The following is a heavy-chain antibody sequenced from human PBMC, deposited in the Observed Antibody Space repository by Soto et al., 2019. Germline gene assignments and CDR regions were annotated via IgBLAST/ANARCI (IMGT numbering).Heavy chain of an antibody. V-gene: IGHV1-18*01. Sequence: ASVKVSCKASGYTFTSYGISWVRQAPGQGLEWMGWISAYNGNTNYAQKLQGRVTMTTDTSTSTAYMELRSLRSDDTAVYYCAREEVFYCSGGSCYSQITPNYYYGMDVWGQGTTVTVSS. CDR3: AREEVFYCSGGSCYSQITPNYYYGMDV. J-gene: IGHJ6*02. D-gene: IGHD2-15*01. CDR1: GYTFTSYG. CDR2: ISAYNGNT.